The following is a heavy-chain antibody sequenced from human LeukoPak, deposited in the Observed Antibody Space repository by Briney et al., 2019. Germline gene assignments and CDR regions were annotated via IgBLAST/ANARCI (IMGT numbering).Heavy chain of an antibody. V-gene: IGHV4-59*01. CDR3: ARYYYDSSGYYYSYFDY. CDR1: GGSISSYY. D-gene: IGHD3-22*01. J-gene: IGHJ4*02. Sequence: SETLSLTCTVSGGSISSYYWSWIRQPPGKGLEGIGYIYYSGSTNYNPSLTSRGTISVDTSKNQFSLKLSSVTAADTAVYYCARYYYDSSGYYYSYFDYWSQGTLVTVSS. CDR2: IYYSGST.